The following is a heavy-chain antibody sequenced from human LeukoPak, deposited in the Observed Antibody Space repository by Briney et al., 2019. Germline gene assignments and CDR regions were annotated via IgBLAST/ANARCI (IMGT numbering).Heavy chain of an antibody. Sequence: GASVKVSCKASGYTFTSYYMHWVRQAPGQGLEWMGGIIPIFGTANYAQKFQGRVTITADESTSTAYMELSSLRSEDTAVYYCARVDRGYSGYDYFALTVPYWYFDLWGRGTLVTVSS. V-gene: IGHV1-69*13. J-gene: IGHJ2*01. CDR1: GYTFTSYY. CDR3: ARVDRGYSGYDYFALTVPYWYFDL. D-gene: IGHD5-12*01. CDR2: IIPIFGTA.